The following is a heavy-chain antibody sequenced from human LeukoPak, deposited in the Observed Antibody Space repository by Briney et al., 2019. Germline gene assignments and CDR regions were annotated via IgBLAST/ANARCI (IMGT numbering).Heavy chain of an antibody. Sequence: SQTLSLTCAISGDSVSSNSAAWNWIRQSPSRGLEWLGRTYYRSKWYNDYAVSVKSRITINPDTSKNQFSLQLNSVTPEDTAVYYCAKDGYDNSVYYYPDAFDIWGQGTMVTVSS. CDR3: AKDGYDNSVYYYPDAFDI. V-gene: IGHV6-1*01. CDR1: GDSVSSNSAA. J-gene: IGHJ3*02. D-gene: IGHD3-22*01. CDR2: TYYRSKWYN.